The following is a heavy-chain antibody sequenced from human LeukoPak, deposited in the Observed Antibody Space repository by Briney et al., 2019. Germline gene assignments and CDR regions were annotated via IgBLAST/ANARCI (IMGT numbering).Heavy chain of an antibody. J-gene: IGHJ4*02. V-gene: IGHV3-33*01. Sequence: TGGSLRLSCAASGFTFSSYGMHWVRQAPGKGLEWVAVIWYDGTNKYYADSVKGRFTISRDNSKNTLYLQMNILRAEDTAVYYCVRVDSNGYYWTFEYWGQGTLVTVSS. CDR3: VRVDSNGYYWTFEY. CDR2: IWYDGTNK. D-gene: IGHD3-22*01. CDR1: GFTFSSYG.